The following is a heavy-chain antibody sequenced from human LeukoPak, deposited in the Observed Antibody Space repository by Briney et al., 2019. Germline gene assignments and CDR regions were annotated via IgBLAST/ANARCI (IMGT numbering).Heavy chain of an antibody. D-gene: IGHD6-19*01. Sequence: PGESLKISCKDSGYSFTTSWIGWVRQMPGKGLEWMGIIFPRDSDTRYSPSFQGQVTMSADKSISTAYLRWSSLKASDTAMYYCAKVRGSGGFVIDYWGQGTVVTVSS. CDR3: AKVRGSGGFVIDY. CDR1: GYSFTTSW. V-gene: IGHV5-51*01. J-gene: IGHJ4*02. CDR2: IFPRDSDT.